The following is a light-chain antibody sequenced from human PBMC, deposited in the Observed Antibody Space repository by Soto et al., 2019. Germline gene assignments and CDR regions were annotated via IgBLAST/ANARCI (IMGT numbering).Light chain of an antibody. CDR1: SSDVGGYNY. V-gene: IGLV2-14*01. J-gene: IGLJ1*01. Sequence: LTQPASVSGSPGQSITISCTGTSSDVGGYNYVSWYQQHPGKAPKLMIYEVSNRPSGVSNRFSGSKSGNTASLTISGLQAEDEADYYCSSYISSSTFVFGTGTKVTVL. CDR2: EVS. CDR3: SSYISSSTFV.